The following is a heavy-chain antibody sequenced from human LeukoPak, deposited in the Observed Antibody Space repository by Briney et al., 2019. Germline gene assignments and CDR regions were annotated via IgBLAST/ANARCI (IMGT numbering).Heavy chain of an antibody. CDR2: IYYSGST. CDR3: AREPEGYCSSTSCSNRYYFDY. J-gene: IGHJ4*02. V-gene: IGHV4-39*02. D-gene: IGHD2-2*01. Sequence: KPSETLSLTCTVSGGSISSSSYYWGWIRQPRGEGLEWNGSIYYSGSTYYNPSLKSRVTISVDTSKNQFSLKLSSVTAADTAVYYCAREPEGYCSSTSCSNRYYFDYWGQGTLVTVSS. CDR1: GGSISSSSYY.